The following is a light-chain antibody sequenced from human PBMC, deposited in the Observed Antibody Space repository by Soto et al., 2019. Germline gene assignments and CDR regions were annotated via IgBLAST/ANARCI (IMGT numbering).Light chain of an antibody. CDR3: QQYNSWPPIT. Sequence: IMLTQSPATLSLSPGERATLTCRASQSVSSYLAWYQQKPGQAPRLLIYDASNRATGIPARFSGGGSGTEFTLTISSLQSEDFAVYYCQQYNSWPPITFGQGRRLEIK. V-gene: IGKV3-11*01. CDR1: QSVSSY. J-gene: IGKJ5*01. CDR2: DAS.